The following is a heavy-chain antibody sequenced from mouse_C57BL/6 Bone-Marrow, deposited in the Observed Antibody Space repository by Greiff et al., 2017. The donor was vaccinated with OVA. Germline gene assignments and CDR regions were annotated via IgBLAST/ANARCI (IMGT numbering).Heavy chain of an antibody. CDR1: GFTFSSYA. Sequence: EVQLVESGGGLVKPGGSLKLSCAASGFTFSSYAMSWVRQTPEKGLEWVATISDGGSYTYYPDNVKGRFTISRDNAKNNLYLQMSHLKSEDTAMYYCARVDYSYWYFDVWGTGTTVTVSS. V-gene: IGHV5-4*01. CDR2: ISDGGSYT. J-gene: IGHJ1*03. D-gene: IGHD2-4*01. CDR3: ARVDYSYWYFDV.